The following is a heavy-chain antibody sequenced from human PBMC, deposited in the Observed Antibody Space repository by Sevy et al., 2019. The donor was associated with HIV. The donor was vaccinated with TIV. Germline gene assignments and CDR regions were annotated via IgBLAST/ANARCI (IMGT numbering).Heavy chain of an antibody. CDR2: ISTSGGYT. V-gene: IGHV3-23*01. D-gene: IGHD2-8*01. CDR1: GFTFISSV. J-gene: IGHJ4*02. Sequence: GGSLRLSCAASGFTFISSVISWVRQAPGKGLEWVSTISTSGGYTYYADSVKGRFTITRDNAKNTVWLEMNTLGADDTALYYCAKETPGVFNWGQGTLVTVSS. CDR3: AKETPGVFN.